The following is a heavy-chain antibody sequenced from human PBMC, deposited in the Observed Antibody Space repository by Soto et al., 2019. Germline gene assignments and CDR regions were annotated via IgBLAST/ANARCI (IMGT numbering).Heavy chain of an antibody. CDR2: MNSNTGNT. V-gene: IGHV1-8*01. CDR3: ARELFSSTGTYDY. CDR1: GYTFSDYD. J-gene: IGHJ4*02. Sequence: QVQLVQSGSEVKKPGASVKVSCKASGYTFSDYDINWVRQAAGQGLEWMGWMNSNTGNTGYAQKFQGRVTMTLNSSMRTAYMDLNSLRSEDTAVYYCARELFSSTGTYDYWGQGTLVTVSS. D-gene: IGHD6-13*01.